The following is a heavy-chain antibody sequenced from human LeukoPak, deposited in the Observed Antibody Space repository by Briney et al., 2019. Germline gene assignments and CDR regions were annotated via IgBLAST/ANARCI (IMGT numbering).Heavy chain of an antibody. V-gene: IGHV4-59*08. J-gene: IGHJ4*02. D-gene: IGHD5-18*01. CDR2: IYYSGST. Sequence: SETLSLTCTVSGRSISSYYWSWIRQPPGKGLEWIGYIYYSGSTNYNPSLKSRVTISVDTSKNQFSLKLSSVTAADTAVYYCARRAPYSYEWSTLDYWGQGTLVTVSS. CDR3: ARRAPYSYEWSTLDY. CDR1: GRSISSYY.